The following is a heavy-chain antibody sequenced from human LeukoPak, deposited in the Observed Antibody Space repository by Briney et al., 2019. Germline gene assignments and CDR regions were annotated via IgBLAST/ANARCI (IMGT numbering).Heavy chain of an antibody. CDR3: ARDLTY. J-gene: IGHJ4*02. CDR1: GWTFSGYC. Sequence: PSGALSLTCAVYGWTFSGYCWSWIRQPPGKRLELIGVIIHSDNTNYNPSLKRLVTISVDTSKNQYSLKLSSVTAADTAVYYCARDLTYWGQGTMVTVSS. V-gene: IGHV4-34*12. CDR2: IIHSDNT.